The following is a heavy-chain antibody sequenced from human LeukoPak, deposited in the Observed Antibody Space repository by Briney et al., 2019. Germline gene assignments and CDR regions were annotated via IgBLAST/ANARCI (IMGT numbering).Heavy chain of an antibody. Sequence: GGSLRLSCAASAFTFSSYWMHWVRQAPGKGLVWVSRINSDGSSTSYADSVKGRFTISRDNAKNTLYLQMNSLGAEDTAVYYCARASSGWSPFDYWGQGTLVTVSS. D-gene: IGHD6-19*01. J-gene: IGHJ4*02. CDR2: INSDGSST. V-gene: IGHV3-74*01. CDR1: AFTFSSYW. CDR3: ARASSGWSPFDY.